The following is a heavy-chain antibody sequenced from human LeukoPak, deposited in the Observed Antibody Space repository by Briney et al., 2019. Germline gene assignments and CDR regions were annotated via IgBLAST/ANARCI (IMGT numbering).Heavy chain of an antibody. V-gene: IGHV1-18*01. CDR2: INTYNGNT. J-gene: IGHJ4*02. Sequence: ASVKVSCKASGGTFSSYGISWVRQAPGQGLEWMGWINTYNGNTNYAQKVQGRVTMTTDTSTSTAYMELRSLRSDDTAVYYCARDPHEFSTGWSQFDYWGQGTLVTVSS. CDR3: ARDPHEFSTGWSQFDY. D-gene: IGHD6-19*01. CDR1: GGTFSSYG.